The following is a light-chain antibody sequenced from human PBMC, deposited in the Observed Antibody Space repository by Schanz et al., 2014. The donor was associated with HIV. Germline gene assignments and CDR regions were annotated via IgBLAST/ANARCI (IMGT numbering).Light chain of an antibody. Sequence: QSALTQPPSASGSPGQSVTISCTGTSRDIGSYNFVSWYQHHPAKPPKLIIYEVNKRPSGIPNRFSGSKSGNTASLTISGLQAEDEAEYFCSSSSTNTCVFGGGTKVTVL. CDR1: SRDIGSYNF. J-gene: IGLJ2*01. CDR3: SSSSTNTCV. CDR2: EVN. V-gene: IGLV2-8*01.